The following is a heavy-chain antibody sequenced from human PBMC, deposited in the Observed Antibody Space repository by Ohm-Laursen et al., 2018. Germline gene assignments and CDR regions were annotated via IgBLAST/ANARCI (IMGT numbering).Heavy chain of an antibody. CDR3: AGGWLRSDY. Sequence: SDTLSLTCTVSGGSISSYYWSWIRQPPGKGLEWIGYIYYSGSTNYNPSLKSRVTISVDTSKNQFSLRLSSVTSADSAVYYCAGGWLRSDYWGQGTLVTVSS. V-gene: IGHV4-59*07. CDR2: IYYSGST. J-gene: IGHJ4*02. CDR1: GGSISSYY. D-gene: IGHD5-12*01.